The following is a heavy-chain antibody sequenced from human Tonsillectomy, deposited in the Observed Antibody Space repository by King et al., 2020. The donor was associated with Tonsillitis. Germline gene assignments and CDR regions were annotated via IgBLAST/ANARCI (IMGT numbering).Heavy chain of an antibody. J-gene: IGHJ4*02. Sequence: VQLVESGGGLVQPGGSLRLSCAASGFTFNRYNMNWVRQAPGKGLEWVSCISSSSSTIYYADSVRGRFTISRDNAKNSLYLQMNSLRAEDRAVYYCAKGYYGDYVDYWGQXXLVTVSS. D-gene: IGHD4-17*01. CDR2: ISSSSSTI. V-gene: IGHV3-48*01. CDR1: GFTFNRYN. CDR3: AKGYYGDYVDY.